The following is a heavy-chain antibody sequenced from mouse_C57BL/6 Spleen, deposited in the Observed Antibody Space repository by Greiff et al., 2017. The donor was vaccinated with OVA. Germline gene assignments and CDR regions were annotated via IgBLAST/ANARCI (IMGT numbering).Heavy chain of an antibody. CDR3: ARAIYYDRVYCDY. D-gene: IGHD2-4*01. V-gene: IGHV5-6*02. CDR2: ISSGGSYT. CDR1: GFTFSSYG. J-gene: IGHJ2*01. Sequence: EVKLVESGGDLVKPGGSLKLSCAASGFTFSSYGMSWVRQTPDKRLEWVATISSGGSYTYYPDSVKGRFTISRDNAKNTLYLQMSSLKSEDTAMYYCARAIYYDRVYCDYWGQGTTLTVSS.